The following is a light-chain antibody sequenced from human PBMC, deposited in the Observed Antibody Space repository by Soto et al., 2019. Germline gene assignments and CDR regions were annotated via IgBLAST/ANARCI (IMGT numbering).Light chain of an antibody. CDR3: QQRSNWPPSIT. CDR1: QGISSY. Sequence: IQLTQSPSSLSASVGDRVTITCRASQGISSYLAWYQQKPGKAPKLLIYAASTLQRGVPSRFSGSGSGTDFTLTISSLQPEDFAVYYCQQRSNWPPSITLGQGTRLEIK. J-gene: IGKJ5*01. V-gene: IGKV1-9*01. CDR2: AAS.